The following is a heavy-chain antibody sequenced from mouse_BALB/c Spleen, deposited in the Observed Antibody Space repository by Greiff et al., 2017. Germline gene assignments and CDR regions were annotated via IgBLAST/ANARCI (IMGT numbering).Heavy chain of an antibody. CDR3: ARWLLRDYDMDY. J-gene: IGHJ4*01. CDR1: GFTFSGVY. V-gene: IGHV7-1*02. CDR2: SRNKANDYTT. D-gene: IGHD2-3*01. Sequence: EVKLMESGGGLVQPGGSLRLSCATSGFTFSGVYMEWVRQPPGKRLEWMAASRNKANDYTTEYSASGKGRFIVSRDTSQSILYLQMNALRAEDTAIYYCARWLLRDYDMDYWGQGTSVTVSS.